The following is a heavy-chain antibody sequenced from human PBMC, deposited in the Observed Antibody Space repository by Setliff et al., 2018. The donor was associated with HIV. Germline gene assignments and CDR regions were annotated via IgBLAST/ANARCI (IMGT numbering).Heavy chain of an antibody. CDR3: ARQPLYNDYDWRPYYFDY. J-gene: IGHJ4*02. D-gene: IGHD5-12*01. CDR2: MYHTGST. CDR1: GYSISSGCY. Sequence: NPSETLSLTCAVSGYSISSGCYWGWIRQPPGKGLEWIGSMYHTGSTYYSPSLNSRFTISVDTSKNQFSLKLRSVTAADTAVYYCARQPLYNDYDWRPYYFDYWGQGSLVTVSS. V-gene: IGHV4-38-2*01.